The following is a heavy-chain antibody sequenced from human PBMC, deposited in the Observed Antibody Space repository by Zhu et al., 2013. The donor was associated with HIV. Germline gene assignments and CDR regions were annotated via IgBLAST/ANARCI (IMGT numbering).Heavy chain of an antibody. J-gene: IGHJ1*01. CDR3: AVMGYCSSTSCPFQH. D-gene: IGHD2-2*01. CDR2: INPSGGST. V-gene: IGHV1-46*01. CDR1: GYRFTAYY. Sequence: QSGTEMKRPGASVKVSCKPLGYRFTAYYLHWVRQAPGKGIEWMGIINPSGGSTSYAQKFQGRVTMTRDTSTSTVYMELSSLRSEDTAVYYCAVMGYCSSTSCPFQHWGQGTLVTVSS.